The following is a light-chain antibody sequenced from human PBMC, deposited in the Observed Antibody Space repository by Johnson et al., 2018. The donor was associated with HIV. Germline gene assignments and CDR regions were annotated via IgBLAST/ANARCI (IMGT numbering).Light chain of an antibody. CDR2: ENN. CDR1: SSNIGNNY. Sequence: QSVLTQPPSVSEAPGQKVTISCSGSSSNIGNNYVSWYQQLPGTAPKLLIYENNKRPSGIPDRFSGSKSGTSATLGITGLPTGDEADYYCGTWDSSLSAARVFGPGTKVTVL. J-gene: IGLJ1*01. V-gene: IGLV1-51*02. CDR3: GTWDSSLSAARV.